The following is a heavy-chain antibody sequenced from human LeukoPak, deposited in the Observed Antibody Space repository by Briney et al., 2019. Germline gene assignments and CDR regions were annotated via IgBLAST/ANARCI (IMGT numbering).Heavy chain of an antibody. Sequence: GGSLRLSCAAPGITFSSYAMNWVRQPPGKGLEWVSGISASESTTYYADSVKGRFTISRDNSKKTVYLQMNSLRSDDTAVYYCARDLRGSMITFGGVIVSPSSDWGQGTLVTVSS. D-gene: IGHD3-16*02. CDR3: ARDLRGSMITFGGVIVSPSSD. V-gene: IGHV3-23*01. CDR2: ISASESTT. CDR1: GITFSSYA. J-gene: IGHJ4*02.